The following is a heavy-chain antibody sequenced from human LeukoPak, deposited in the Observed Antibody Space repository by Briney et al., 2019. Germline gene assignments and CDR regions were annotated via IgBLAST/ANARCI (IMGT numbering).Heavy chain of an antibody. CDR3: ARSLYSSRFDY. CDR1: GGPISSYY. J-gene: IGHJ4*02. V-gene: IGHV4-59*08. CDR2: IYYRRNT. D-gene: IGHD6-13*01. Sequence: SETLSLICTVSGGPISSYYWSWIRQPPGKGLEWIGYIYYRRNTNYNPSLKSRVTMSVDTSKNQFSLRLNSVTAADTAVYYCARSLYSSRFDYWGQGALVTVSS.